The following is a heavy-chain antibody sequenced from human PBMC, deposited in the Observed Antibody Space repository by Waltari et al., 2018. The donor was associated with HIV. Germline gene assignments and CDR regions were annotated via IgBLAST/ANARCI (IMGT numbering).Heavy chain of an antibody. CDR3: ARGYSSSRWIPLYH. CDR2: FWSDGVEI. Sequence: QVQLVESGGGVVQPGTSLTLSCAVSGCPFRNFAIHWVRQSPGKGLEWLAVFWSDGVEISYADSVKGRFTISKDSSQKTLYLHLTSLRAEDTALYYCARGYSSSRWIPLYHWGRGTLVTVSS. J-gene: IGHJ4*02. V-gene: IGHV3-33*01. D-gene: IGHD6-6*01. CDR1: GCPFRNFA.